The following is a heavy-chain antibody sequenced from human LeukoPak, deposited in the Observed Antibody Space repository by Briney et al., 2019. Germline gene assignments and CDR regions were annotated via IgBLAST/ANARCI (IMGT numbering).Heavy chain of an antibody. V-gene: IGHV3-74*01. CDR3: AGGGGWY. CDR2: INSDGSST. J-gene: IGHJ4*02. CDR1: GFTFSISW. D-gene: IGHD2-15*01. Sequence: PGGSLRLSCAASGFTFSISWMHWVRQAPGKGLVWVSRINSDGSSTSYADSVKGRFTISRDNAKNSLYLQMNSLRAEDTALYYCAGGGGWYWGQGTLVTVSS.